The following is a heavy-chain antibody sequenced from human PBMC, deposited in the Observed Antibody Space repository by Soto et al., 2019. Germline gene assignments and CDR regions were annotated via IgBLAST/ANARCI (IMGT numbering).Heavy chain of an antibody. Sequence: ASVKVSCKASGYTFTSYYMHWVRQAPGQGLEWMGIINPSGGSTSYAQKFQGRVTMTRDTSTSTVYMELSSLRSEDTAVYYCARLFYGDYLSPDYDYWGQGTLVTVSS. CDR2: INPSGGST. CDR1: GYTFTSYY. V-gene: IGHV1-46*03. D-gene: IGHD4-17*01. J-gene: IGHJ4*02. CDR3: ARLFYGDYLSPDYDY.